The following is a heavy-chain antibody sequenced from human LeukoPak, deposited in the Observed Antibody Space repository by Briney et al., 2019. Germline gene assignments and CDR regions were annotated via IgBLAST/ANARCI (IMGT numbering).Heavy chain of an antibody. CDR3: AKDEGYSSGWNYFDY. J-gene: IGHJ4*02. CDR1: GFTFSSYG. Sequence: GGSLRLSCAASGFTFSSYGMHWVRQAPGKGLEWVAVISYDGSNKYYADSVKGRFTISRDNSKNTLYLQMNSLRAEDTAVYYCAKDEGYSSGWNYFDYWGQGTLVTVSS. V-gene: IGHV3-30*18. D-gene: IGHD6-19*01. CDR2: ISYDGSNK.